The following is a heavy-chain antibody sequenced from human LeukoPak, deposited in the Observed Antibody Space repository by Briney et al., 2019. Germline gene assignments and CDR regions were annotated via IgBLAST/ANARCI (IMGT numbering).Heavy chain of an antibody. CDR3: ASYDFWSGHNFDF. Sequence: SETLSLTCTVSDYSISSGYYWGWIREPPGKGLEWIGNIYHSGSTFYSPSLKSRVTISLDTSNNQFSLKLSSVTAADTAVYYCASYDFWSGHNFDFWGQGTLVTVSS. V-gene: IGHV4-38-2*02. D-gene: IGHD3-3*01. CDR2: IYHSGST. J-gene: IGHJ4*02. CDR1: DYSISSGYY.